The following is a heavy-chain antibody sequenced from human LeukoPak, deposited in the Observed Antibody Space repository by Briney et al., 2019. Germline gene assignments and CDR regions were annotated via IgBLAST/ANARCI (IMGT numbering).Heavy chain of an antibody. CDR1: GYTFTGYY. J-gene: IGHJ4*01. D-gene: IGHD2-2*01. CDR3: ARDWGVYCSSTSCRAEDY. CDR2: INPNSGGT. V-gene: IGHV1-2*02. Sequence: GASVKVSCKASGYTFTGYYMHWVRQAPGQGLEWMGWINPNSGGTNYAQKFQGRVTMTRDTPISTAYMELSRLRSDDTAVYYCARDWGVYCSSTSCRAEDYWGHGTLVTVSS.